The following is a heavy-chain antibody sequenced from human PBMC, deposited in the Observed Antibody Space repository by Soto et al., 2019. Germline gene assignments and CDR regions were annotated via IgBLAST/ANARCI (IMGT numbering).Heavy chain of an antibody. CDR2: INPNSGGT. V-gene: IGHV1-2*02. D-gene: IGHD6-25*01. J-gene: IGHJ6*02. CDR1: GYTFTGYY. Sequence: APVKVSCKASGYTFTGYYMHWVRQAPGQGLEWMGWINPNSGGTNYAQKFQGRVTMTRDTSISTAYMELSRLRSDDTAVYYCARVQRGDLYYYYGMDVWGQGTTVTVSS. CDR3: ARVQRGDLYYYYGMDV.